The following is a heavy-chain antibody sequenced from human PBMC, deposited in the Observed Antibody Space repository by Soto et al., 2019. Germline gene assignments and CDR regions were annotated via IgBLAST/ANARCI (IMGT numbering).Heavy chain of an antibody. D-gene: IGHD6-19*01. CDR2: IFYSGST. J-gene: IGHJ4*02. CDR1: GGSISGHY. CDR3: ARVGSSGWSPDY. Sequence: SETLSLTCIVSGGSISGHYWTWIRQSPGKGLEWIGYIFYSGSTNYNPSLKSRVTISVDTSKNQFSLKMSSVTAADTAVYYCARVGSSGWSPDYWGRGTLVTVSS. V-gene: IGHV4-59*11.